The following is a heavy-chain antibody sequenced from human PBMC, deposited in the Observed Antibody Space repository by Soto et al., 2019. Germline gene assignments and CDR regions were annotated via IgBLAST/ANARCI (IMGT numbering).Heavy chain of an antibody. D-gene: IGHD6-19*01. CDR2: IFYSGST. J-gene: IGHJ4*02. CDR1: GGSISGHY. CDR3: ARVGSSGWSPDY. Sequence: SETLSLTCIVSGGSISGHYWTWIRQSPGKGLEWIGYIFYSGSTNYNPSLKSRVTISVDTSKNQFSLKMSSVTAADTAVYYCARVGSSGWSPDYWGRGTLVTVSS. V-gene: IGHV4-59*11.